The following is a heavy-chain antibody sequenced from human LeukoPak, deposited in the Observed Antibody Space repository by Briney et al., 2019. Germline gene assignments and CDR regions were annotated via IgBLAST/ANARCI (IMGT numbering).Heavy chain of an antibody. CDR1: GGSISSYY. V-gene: IGHV4-59*01. Sequence: PSETLSLTCTVSGGSISSYYWSWVRQPPGKGLEWIGYIQNSMTSYTDNPSLQSRVTISVDTSKNQFSLKLTSVTAADTAVYYCVRSPQLDPWGQGTLVTVSS. CDR2: IQNSMTSY. J-gene: IGHJ5*02. CDR3: VRSPQLDP.